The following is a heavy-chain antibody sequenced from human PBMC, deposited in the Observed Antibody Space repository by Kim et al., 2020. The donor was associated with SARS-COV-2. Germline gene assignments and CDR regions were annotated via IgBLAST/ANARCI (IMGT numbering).Heavy chain of an antibody. V-gene: IGHV3-33*06. CDR2: IWYDGSNK. Sequence: GSLRLSCAASGFTFSAYAMHWVRQAPDKGLEWVAAIWYDGSNKFYADSVKGRFTISRDNSKNTLFLQVNSLRAEDTAVYYCAKDGDSSGYPNYFDYWGQGTLVTVSS. CDR1: GFTFSAYA. J-gene: IGHJ4*02. D-gene: IGHD3-22*01. CDR3: AKDGDSSGYPNYFDY.